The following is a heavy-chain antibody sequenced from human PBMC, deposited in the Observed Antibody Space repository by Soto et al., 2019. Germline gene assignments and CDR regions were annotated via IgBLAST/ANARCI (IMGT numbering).Heavy chain of an antibody. J-gene: IGHJ4*02. Sequence: ASVKVSCKASGYTFTSYGISWVRQAPGQGLEWMGWISAYNGNTNYAQKLQGRVTMTTDTSTSTAYMELRSLRSDDTAVYYCAIVLGWGQQQLVGDYWGQGTLVTVSS. CDR1: GYTFTSYG. V-gene: IGHV1-18*01. CDR3: AIVLGWGQQQLVGDY. D-gene: IGHD6-13*01. CDR2: ISAYNGNT.